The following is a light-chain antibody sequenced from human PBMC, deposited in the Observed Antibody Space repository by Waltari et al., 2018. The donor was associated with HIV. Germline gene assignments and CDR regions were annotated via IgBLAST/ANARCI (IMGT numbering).Light chain of an antibody. CDR3: QQTYITPHT. V-gene: IGKV1-39*01. Sequence: DIQMTQSPSTLSASVGDRVTITCRASQSISSWLAWYQQKPGKAPKILIYDASRLQSGVPSRFSGSGSGTDFTLTISSLQPEDFATYYCQQTYITPHTFGQGTRLEIQ. CDR2: DAS. CDR1: QSISSW. J-gene: IGKJ2*01.